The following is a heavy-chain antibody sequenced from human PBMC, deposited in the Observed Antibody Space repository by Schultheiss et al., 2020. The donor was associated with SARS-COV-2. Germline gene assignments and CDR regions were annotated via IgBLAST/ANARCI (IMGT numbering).Heavy chain of an antibody. CDR2: IYYSGST. J-gene: IGHJ5*02. V-gene: IGHV4-31*01. D-gene: IGHD3-10*01. CDR3: ARSYPSAMVRGASRWFDP. Sequence: SETLSLTCTVSGGSISSGGYYWSWIRQHPGKGLEWIGYIYYSGSTYYNPSLKSLVTISVDTSKNQFSLKLSSVTAADTAVYYCARSYPSAMVRGASRWFDPWGQGTLVTVSS. CDR1: GGSISSGGYY.